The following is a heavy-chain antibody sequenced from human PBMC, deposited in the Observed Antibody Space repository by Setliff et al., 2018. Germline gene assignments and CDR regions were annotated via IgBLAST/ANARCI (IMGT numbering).Heavy chain of an antibody. D-gene: IGHD2-15*01. V-gene: IGHV4-4*02. CDR1: GGSISSPNW. Sequence: KPSETLSLTCAVSGGSISSPNWWNWVRQPPGKGLEWIGEIYQSGTTNYNPSLKSRVTTSADTSKNHFSLKLKSVTAADTAVYYCARVAYPNGGSCRYFDNWGQGTLVTVSS. CDR2: IYQSGTT. J-gene: IGHJ4*02. CDR3: ARVAYPNGGSCRYFDN.